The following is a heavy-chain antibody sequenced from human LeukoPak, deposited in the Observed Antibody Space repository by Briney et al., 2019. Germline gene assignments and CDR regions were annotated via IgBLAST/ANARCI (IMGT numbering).Heavy chain of an antibody. D-gene: IGHD3-10*01. CDR2: IYYSGST. CDR3: ARGGVLLWFGERNWFDP. J-gene: IGHJ5*02. CDR1: GGSISSYY. Sequence: SETLSLTCTVSGGSISSYYWSWIRQPPGKGLEWIGYIYYSGSTNYNPSLKSRVTISVDTSKNQFSLKLSSVTAADTAVYYCARGGVLLWFGERNWFDPWGQGTLVTVSS. V-gene: IGHV4-59*12.